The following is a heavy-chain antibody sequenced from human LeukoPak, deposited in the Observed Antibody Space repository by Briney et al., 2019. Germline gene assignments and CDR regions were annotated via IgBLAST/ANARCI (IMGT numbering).Heavy chain of an antibody. CDR1: GGTFSSYA. J-gene: IGHJ6*04. CDR3: GLDYYYGSGTRGYYYGMDV. D-gene: IGHD3-10*01. CDR2: IIPIFGTA. V-gene: IGHV1-69*13. Sequence: ASAKVSCKASGGTFSSYAISWVRQAPGQGLEWMGGIIPIFGTANYAQKFQGRVTITADESTSTAYMELSSLRSEDTAVYYCGLDYYYGSGTRGYYYGMDVWGEGTTVTVSS.